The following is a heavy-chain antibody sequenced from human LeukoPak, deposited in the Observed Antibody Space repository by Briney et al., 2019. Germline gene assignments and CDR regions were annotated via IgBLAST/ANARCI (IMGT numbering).Heavy chain of an antibody. D-gene: IGHD3-3*01. Sequence: SETLSLTCTVSGGSISSGSYYWSWIRQPAGKGLEWIGRIYTSGSTYYNPSLKSRVTISVDTSKNQFSLKLSSVTAADTAVYYCARGSPNYDFWSGYYTGINWFDPWGQGTLVTVSS. CDR3: ARGSPNYDFWSGYYTGINWFDP. CDR1: GGSISSGSYY. CDR2: IYTSGST. J-gene: IGHJ5*02. V-gene: IGHV4-61*02.